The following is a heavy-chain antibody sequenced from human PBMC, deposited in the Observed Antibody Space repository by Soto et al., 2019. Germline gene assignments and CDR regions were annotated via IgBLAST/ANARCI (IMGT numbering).Heavy chain of an antibody. V-gene: IGHV3-21*01. CDR2: ISSSSSYI. Sequence: PGGSLRLSCAASGFTFSSYSMNWVRQAPGKGLEWVSSISSSSSYIYYADSVKGRFTISRDNAKNSLYLQMNSLRAKDTAVYYCASPFPLGYCSGGSCYSGRWYFDLWGRGTLVTVSS. CDR3: ASPFPLGYCSGGSCYSGRWYFDL. CDR1: GFTFSSYS. J-gene: IGHJ2*01. D-gene: IGHD2-15*01.